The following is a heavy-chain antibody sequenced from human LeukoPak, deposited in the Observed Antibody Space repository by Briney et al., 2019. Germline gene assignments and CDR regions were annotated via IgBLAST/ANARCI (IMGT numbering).Heavy chain of an antibody. D-gene: IGHD3-10*01. CDR2: ISGSGGST. CDR1: GFTFSSYA. Sequence: GGSLRLSCAASGFTFSSYAMSWVRQAPGKGLEWVSAISGSGGSTYYADSVKGRFTISRDNSKNTLYLQMNSLRAEDTAVYYCAKIYGSGSYSTSYFDYWGQGTLVTVSS. CDR3: AKIYGSGSYSTSYFDY. V-gene: IGHV3-23*01. J-gene: IGHJ4*02.